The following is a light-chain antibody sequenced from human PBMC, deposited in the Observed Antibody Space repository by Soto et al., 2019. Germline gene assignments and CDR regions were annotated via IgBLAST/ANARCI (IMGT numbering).Light chain of an antibody. CDR2: EVS. CDR3: SSYTRSSTLV. Sequence: QSVLTQPASVSGSPGQSITISCTGTSSDVGGYNYVSWYQQHPGKAPKLMIYEVSNRPSGVSNRFSGSKSGNTAYLTISGLQAEDEADYYCSSYTRSSTLVFGTGTKLTVL. V-gene: IGLV2-14*01. J-gene: IGLJ1*01. CDR1: SSDVGGYNY.